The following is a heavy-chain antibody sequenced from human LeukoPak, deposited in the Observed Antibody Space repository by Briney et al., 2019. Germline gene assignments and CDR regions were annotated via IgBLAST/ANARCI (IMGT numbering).Heavy chain of an antibody. J-gene: IGHJ4*02. CDR1: GSTFSGYP. CDR3: ARAPVVVSSSWTGDY. CDR2: ISYDGSNK. D-gene: IGHD6-13*01. Sequence: PGGSLRLSCAASGSTFSGYPIHWVRQAPGKGLEWVAVISYDGSNKYYADSAKGRFTISRDNAKSSLYLQMNSLRAEDAAVYYCARAPVVVSSSWTGDYWGQGTLVTVSS. V-gene: IGHV3-30-3*01.